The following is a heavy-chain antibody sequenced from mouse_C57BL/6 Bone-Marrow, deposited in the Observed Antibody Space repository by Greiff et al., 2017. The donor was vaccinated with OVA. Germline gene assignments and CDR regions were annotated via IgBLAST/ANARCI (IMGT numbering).Heavy chain of an antibody. V-gene: IGHV1-81*01. CDR2: IYPRRGNT. CDR3: ARLRGYFDV. CDR1: GYTFTSYG. Sequence: QVQLQQSGAELARPGASVKLSCKASGYTFTSYGISWVKQRTGQGLEWIGEIYPRRGNTYYNEKFKGKATLTADKSSSTAYMELRSLTSEDSAVYFCARLRGYFDVWGTGTTVTVSS. J-gene: IGHJ1*03.